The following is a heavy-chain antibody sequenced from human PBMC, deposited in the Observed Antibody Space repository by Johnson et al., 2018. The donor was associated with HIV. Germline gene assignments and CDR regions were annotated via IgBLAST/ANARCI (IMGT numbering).Heavy chain of an antibody. CDR2: ISYDGNNK. CDR1: GFTFSSYA. V-gene: IGHV3-30-3*01. CDR3: ARDQRGGYSYGDTFDF. J-gene: IGHJ3*01. Sequence: VQLVESGGGLVQPGGSLRLSFAASGFTFSSYAMYWVRQAPGKGLEWVAFISYDGNNKYYGDSVKGRFTISRDNSKNMLYLLMNSLRADDTAVYYCARDQRGGYSYGDTFDFWGQGTMVTVSS. D-gene: IGHD5-18*01.